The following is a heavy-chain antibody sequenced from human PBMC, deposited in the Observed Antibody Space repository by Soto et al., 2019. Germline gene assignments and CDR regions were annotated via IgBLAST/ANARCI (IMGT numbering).Heavy chain of an antibody. V-gene: IGHV4-59*08. CDR3: ARHLIYSSSWAMFDY. J-gene: IGHJ4*02. CDR1: GGSISSYY. D-gene: IGHD6-13*01. CDR2: IYYSGST. Sequence: SETLSLTCTVSGGSISSYYWSWIRQPPGKGLEWIGYIYYSGSTNYNPSLKSRVTISVDTSKNQFSLKLSSVTAADTAVYYCARHLIYSSSWAMFDYWGQGTLVTVSS.